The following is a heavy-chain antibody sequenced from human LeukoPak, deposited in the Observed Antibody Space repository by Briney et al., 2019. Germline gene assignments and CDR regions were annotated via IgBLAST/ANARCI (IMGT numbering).Heavy chain of an antibody. CDR3: AKQGVEPGAVKYFDH. Sequence: QSGGSLRLSCAASGFTFRSYAMSWVRQAPGKGLEWVSAISASGGDTFYADSVKGRFTISRDNSKNTLYLQMNNLRAEDTAVYYCAKQGVEPGAVKYFDHWGQGTLVTVSS. CDR1: GFTFRSYA. J-gene: IGHJ4*02. CDR2: ISASGGDT. V-gene: IGHV3-23*01. D-gene: IGHD2-2*01.